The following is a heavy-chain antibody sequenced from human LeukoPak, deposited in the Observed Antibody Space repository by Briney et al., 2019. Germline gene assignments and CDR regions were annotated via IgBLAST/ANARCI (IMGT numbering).Heavy chain of an antibody. D-gene: IGHD2-2*02. CDR3: TTDGDCSSTSCYRYYYYYMDV. J-gene: IGHJ6*03. Sequence: GGSLRLSCAASGFTFSNAWMSWVRQAPGKGLEWVGRIKSKTDGGTTDYAAPVKGRITISRDDSKNTLYLQMNSLKTEDTAVYYCTTDGDCSSTSCYRYYYYYMDVWGKGTTVTASS. CDR2: IKSKTDGGTT. V-gene: IGHV3-15*01. CDR1: GFTFSNAW.